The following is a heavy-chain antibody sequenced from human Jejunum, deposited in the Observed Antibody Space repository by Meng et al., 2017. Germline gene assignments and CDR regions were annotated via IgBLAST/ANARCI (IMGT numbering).Heavy chain of an antibody. CDR3: ARGPDSGSWTIDY. D-gene: IGHD1-26*01. J-gene: IGHJ4*02. Sequence: ASVKVSCKTSGYTFTDHSIHWVRRAPGHTFEWLGCMDSANGRINYPQNLQGRVTISRDTSASTAFMELRSLQSEDTAVYYCARGPDSGSWTIDYFGQGTPVTVSS. CDR2: MDSANGRI. V-gene: IGHV1-3*01. CDR1: GYTFTDHS.